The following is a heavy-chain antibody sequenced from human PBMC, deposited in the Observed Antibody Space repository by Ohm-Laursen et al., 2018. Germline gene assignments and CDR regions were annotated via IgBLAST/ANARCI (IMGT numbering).Heavy chain of an antibody. D-gene: IGHD4-23*01. Sequence: SLRLSCAAPGFTFSSYAMSWVRQAPGKGLEWVSGISGSGDTTYYADSVKGRFTISRDNSKNTLYLQMNNLRAEDSAVYYCASYYGGYDPWGQGTLVTVSS. J-gene: IGHJ5*02. CDR2: ISGSGDTT. CDR1: GFTFSSYA. CDR3: ASYYGGYDP. V-gene: IGHV3-23*01.